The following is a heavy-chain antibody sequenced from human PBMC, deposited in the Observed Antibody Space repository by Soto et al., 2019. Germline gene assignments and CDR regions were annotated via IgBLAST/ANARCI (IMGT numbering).Heavy chain of an antibody. CDR2: ISYDGSNK. J-gene: IGHJ4*02. D-gene: IGHD3-3*01. V-gene: IGHV3-30-3*01. Sequence: GGSLRLSCAASGFTFSSYAMHWVRQAPGKGLEWVAVISYDGSNKYYADSVKGRFTISRDNSKNTLYLQMNSLRAEDTAVYYCAREGDFWSGYYHYYFDYWGQGTLVTVSS. CDR3: AREGDFWSGYYHYYFDY. CDR1: GFTFSSYA.